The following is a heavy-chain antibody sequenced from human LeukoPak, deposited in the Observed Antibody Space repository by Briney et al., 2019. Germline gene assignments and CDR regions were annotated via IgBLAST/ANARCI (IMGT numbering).Heavy chain of an antibody. J-gene: IGHJ4*02. D-gene: IGHD3-22*01. CDR1: GLTLSSYS. CDR2: ISTSSNFI. Sequence: GGSLRLSCAASGLTLSSYSMNWVRQAPGKGLECVASISTSSNFIYHAESVKGRFTISRDNAENSLFLQMNSLRVEDTAVYYCARDLRPNYYDSSAYSFDYWGQGTLVTVSS. V-gene: IGHV3-21*04. CDR3: ARDLRPNYYDSSAYSFDY.